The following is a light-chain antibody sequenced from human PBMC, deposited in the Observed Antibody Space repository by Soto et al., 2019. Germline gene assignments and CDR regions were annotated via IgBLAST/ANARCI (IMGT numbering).Light chain of an antibody. J-gene: IGKJ1*01. CDR1: QSISSY. CDR2: AAS. V-gene: IGKV1-39*01. Sequence: DIQMTQSPSSLSASVGDRVTMTCRASQSISSYLNWYQQKPGKAPKLLIYAASTLQSGVPPRFSGSGSGTDFTLSISSLQPEDFANYYCQQSYDIPTFGQGTKVDIK. CDR3: QQSYDIPT.